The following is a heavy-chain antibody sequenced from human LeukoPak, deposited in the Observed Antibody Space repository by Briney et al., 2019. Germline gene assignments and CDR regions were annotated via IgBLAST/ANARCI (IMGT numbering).Heavy chain of an antibody. CDR1: GFTFDDYA. CDR3: AKDFSIAAAGMGDAFDI. J-gene: IGHJ3*02. CDR2: ISWNSGSI. D-gene: IGHD6-13*01. Sequence: GGSLRLSCAASGFTFDDYAMHWVRQAPGKGLEWVSGISWNSGSIGYADSVKGRFTISRDNAKNSLYLQMNSLRAEDMALYYCAKDFSIAAAGMGDAFDIWGQGTMVTVSS. V-gene: IGHV3-9*03.